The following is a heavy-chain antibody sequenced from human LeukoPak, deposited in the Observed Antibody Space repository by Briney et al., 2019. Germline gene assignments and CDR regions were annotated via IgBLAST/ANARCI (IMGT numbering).Heavy chain of an antibody. Sequence: SGGSLRLSCAASGFTFSSYSMNWVRQAPGKGLEWVSYISSSSSTIYYADSVKGRFTISRDNAKNSLYLQMNSLRAEDTAVYYCARDARYYDFWSGSPDVWGQGTTVTVSS. CDR2: ISSSSSTI. CDR1: GFTFSSYS. D-gene: IGHD3-3*01. J-gene: IGHJ6*02. CDR3: ARDARYYDFWSGSPDV. V-gene: IGHV3-48*01.